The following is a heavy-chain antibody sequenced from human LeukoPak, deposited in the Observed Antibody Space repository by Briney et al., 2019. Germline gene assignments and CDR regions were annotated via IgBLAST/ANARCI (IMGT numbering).Heavy chain of an antibody. CDR2: ISSSGSTI. V-gene: IGHV3-48*03. J-gene: IGHJ3*02. D-gene: IGHD6-19*01. CDR1: GFTFSSYE. CDR3: AKDLRGSGWYDDAFDI. Sequence: GGSLRLSCAASGFTFSSYEMNWVRQAPGKWLEWVSYISSSGSTIYYADSVKGRFTISRDNSKNTLYLQMNSLRAEDTAIYYCAKDLRGSGWYDDAFDIWGQGTMVTVSS.